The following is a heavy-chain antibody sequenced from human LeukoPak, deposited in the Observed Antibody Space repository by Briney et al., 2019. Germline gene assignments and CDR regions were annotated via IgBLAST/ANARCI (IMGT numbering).Heavy chain of an antibody. V-gene: IGHV1-2*02. CDR3: ARSITMVRGVMDY. CDR2: INPNSGGT. CDR1: GYAFTGYY. Sequence: GASVKVSCKASGYAFTGYYMHWVRQAPGQGLEWMGWINPNSGGTNYAQKFQGRVTMTRDTSISTAYMELCRLRSDDTAVYYCARSITMVRGVMDYWGQGTLVTVSS. D-gene: IGHD3-10*01. J-gene: IGHJ4*02.